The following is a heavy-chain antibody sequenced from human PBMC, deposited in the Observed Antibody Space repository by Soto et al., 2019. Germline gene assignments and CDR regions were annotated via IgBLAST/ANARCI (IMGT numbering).Heavy chain of an antibody. CDR3: ATGVTTVYDYYYYGMDV. J-gene: IGHJ6*02. V-gene: IGHV1-18*01. Sequence: GASVKVSCKASGGTFSSYAISWVRQAPGQGLEWMGWIIANYGTTNYAQKLQGRVTITTDTSTSTAYMELRSLRSDDTAVYYCATGVTTVYDYYYYGMDVWGQGTTVTVSS. CDR1: GGTFSSYA. D-gene: IGHD4-4*01. CDR2: IIANYGTT.